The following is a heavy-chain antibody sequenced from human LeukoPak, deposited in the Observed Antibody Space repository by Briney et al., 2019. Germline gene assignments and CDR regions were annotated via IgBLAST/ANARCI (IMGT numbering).Heavy chain of an antibody. CDR3: VRDVDRGYDMVY. V-gene: IGHV3-66*02. CDR2: VRVDGRT. CDR1: GFIVSDTY. Sequence: GGSLRLSCVASGFIVSDTYMNWVRQAPGKGLEWVSVVRVDGRTYYADSVRGRFTISRDNSKNTVYLQMNRLRVEDTAVYYCVRDVDRGYDMVYWGQGTLVKVSS. D-gene: IGHD3-3*01. J-gene: IGHJ4*02.